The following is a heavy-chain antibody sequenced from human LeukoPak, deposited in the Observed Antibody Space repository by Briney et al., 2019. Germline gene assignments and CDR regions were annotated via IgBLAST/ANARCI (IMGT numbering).Heavy chain of an antibody. Sequence: SGGSLRLSCAASGFTFSSYAMSWVRQAPGKGLEWVSAISGSGGSTYYADSVKGRFTISRDNSKNTLYLQMNSLRAEDTAVYYCAKETTDYYDSSGHYQLWGQGTLVTVSS. CDR2: ISGSGGST. CDR3: AKETTDYYDSSGHYQL. CDR1: GFTFSSYA. J-gene: IGHJ1*01. V-gene: IGHV3-23*01. D-gene: IGHD3-22*01.